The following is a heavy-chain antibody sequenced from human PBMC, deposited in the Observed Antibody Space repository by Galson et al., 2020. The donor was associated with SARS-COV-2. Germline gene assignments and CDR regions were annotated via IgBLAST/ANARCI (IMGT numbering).Heavy chain of an antibody. D-gene: IGHD2-2*01. V-gene: IGHV4-39*01. J-gene: IGHJ5*02. CDR2: IYYSGST. CDR3: ARRKAGYCSSTSCYSDYGFDP. Sequence: ETSETLSLTCTVSGGSISSSSYYWGWIRQPPGKGLEWIGSIYYSGSTYYNPSLKSRVTISVDTSKNQFSLKLRAMTAADTAVDYCARRKAGYCSSTSCYSDYGFDPWGQGTLVTVSS. CDR1: GGSISSSSYY.